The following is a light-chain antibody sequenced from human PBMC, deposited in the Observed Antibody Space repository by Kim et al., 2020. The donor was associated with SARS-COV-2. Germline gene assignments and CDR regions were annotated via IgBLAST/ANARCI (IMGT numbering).Light chain of an antibody. CDR3: ERSGGGRET. V-gene: IGKV3-11*01. CDR2: GAS. J-gene: IGKJ5*01. Sequence: EIVLTQSPATLSLSPGERATLSCRASQSVSSYLAWYQQKPGQAPRLLIYGASNRATGVPARFSGSGSGTDFTLTISSLEPEDFAVYYCERSGGGRETFGPGTRRGIK. CDR1: QSVSSY.